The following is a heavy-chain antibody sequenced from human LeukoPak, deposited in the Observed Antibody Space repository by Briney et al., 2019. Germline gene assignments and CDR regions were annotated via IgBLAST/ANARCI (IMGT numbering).Heavy chain of an antibody. J-gene: IGHJ4*02. V-gene: IGHV3-49*05. CDR3: TAGGSGSY. D-gene: IGHD6-19*01. CDR1: GFTFGDYA. Sequence: KPGGSLRLSCTASGFTFGDYAMSWLRQTPGKGLEWVGFIRGKAYGGTTEYVASVKGRFIISRDDSKSIAYLQMNSLKTEDTAVYYCTAGGSGSYWGQGTLVTVSS. CDR2: IRGKAYGGTT.